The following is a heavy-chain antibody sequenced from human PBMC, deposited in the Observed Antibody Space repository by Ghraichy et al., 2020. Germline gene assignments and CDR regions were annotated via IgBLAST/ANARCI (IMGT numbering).Heavy chain of an antibody. D-gene: IGHD2-15*01. CDR3: ATSGVVVVAATVKGMDV. V-gene: IGHV1-69*13. CDR2: IIPIFGTA. J-gene: IGHJ6*02. CDR1: GGTFSSYA. Sequence: AVKVSCKASGGTFSSYAISWVRQAPGQGLEWMGGIIPIFGTANYAQKFQGRVTITADESTSTAYMELSSLRSEDTAVYYCATSGVVVVAATVKGMDVWGQGTTVTVSS.